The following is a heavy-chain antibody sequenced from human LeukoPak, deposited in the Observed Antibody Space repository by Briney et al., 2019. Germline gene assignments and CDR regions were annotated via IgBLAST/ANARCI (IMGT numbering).Heavy chain of an antibody. CDR3: ARDSCSGDRCWRYFVN. V-gene: IGHV3-64*01. J-gene: IGHJ4*02. Sequence: GGSPRLSCAASGFTFSSYAMHWVRQAPGKGLEYVSAISGNGGNTFYANSVKGRFTISRDNSRNTLYLQMGSLKPEDMAVYYCARDSCSGDRCWRYFVNWGQGTLVTVSS. CDR2: ISGNGGNT. CDR1: GFTFSSYA. D-gene: IGHD2-15*01.